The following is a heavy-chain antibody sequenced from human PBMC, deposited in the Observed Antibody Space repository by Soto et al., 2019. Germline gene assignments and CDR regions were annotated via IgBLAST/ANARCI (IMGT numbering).Heavy chain of an antibody. V-gene: IGHV4-59*11. J-gene: IGHJ4*02. CDR1: GTIGALY. Sequence: GTIGALYGRCIRQPPGKGLEWIGYIYYSGSTKYNPSLKSRATISIDTSKNQFSLNLNSVTAADTAVYDCCFSVGATVFEYWGQGSLDIVFS. D-gene: IGHD1-26*01. CDR2: IYYSGST. CDR3: CFSVGATVFEY.